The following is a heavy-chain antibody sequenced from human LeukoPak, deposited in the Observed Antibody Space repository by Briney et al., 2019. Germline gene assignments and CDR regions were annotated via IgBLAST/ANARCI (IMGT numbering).Heavy chain of an antibody. CDR1: RYTFSSYE. CDR3: AELGITMIGGV. V-gene: IGHV3-48*03. Sequence: GGSLRLSCAASRYTFSSYEMNWVRQAPGKGLEWVSYISSSGSTISYADSVKGRFTISRDNAKNSLYLQMNSLRAEDTAVYYCAELGITMIGGVWGKGTTVTISS. D-gene: IGHD3-10*02. J-gene: IGHJ6*04. CDR2: ISSSGSTI.